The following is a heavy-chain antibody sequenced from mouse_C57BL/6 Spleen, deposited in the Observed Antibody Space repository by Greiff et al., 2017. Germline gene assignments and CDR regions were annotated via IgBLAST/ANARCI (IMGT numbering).Heavy chain of an antibody. CDR3: ASCYGNYDYAMDY. D-gene: IGHD2-1*01. Sequence: VQLQESGAELARPGASVKLSCKASGYTFTSYGISWVKQRTGQGLEWIGEIYPRSGNTYYNEKFKGKATLTADKSSSTAYMELRSLTSEDSAVYFCASCYGNYDYAMDYWGQGTSVTVSS. CDR1: GYTFTSYG. CDR2: IYPRSGNT. J-gene: IGHJ4*01. V-gene: IGHV1-81*01.